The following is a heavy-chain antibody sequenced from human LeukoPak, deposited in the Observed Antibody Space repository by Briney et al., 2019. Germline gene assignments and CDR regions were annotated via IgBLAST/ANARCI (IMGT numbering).Heavy chain of an antibody. CDR2: INPSGGST. D-gene: IGHD1-26*01. V-gene: IGHV1-46*01. CDR3: ARDSGSYRLGY. J-gene: IGHJ4*02. CDR1: GYTFTSYY. Sequence: ASVKVSCKASGYTFTSYYMHWVRQAPGQGLEWMGIINPSGGSTSYAQKFQGRVTTTRDTSTSTVYMELSSLRSEDTAVYYCARDSGSYRLGYWGQGTLVTVSS.